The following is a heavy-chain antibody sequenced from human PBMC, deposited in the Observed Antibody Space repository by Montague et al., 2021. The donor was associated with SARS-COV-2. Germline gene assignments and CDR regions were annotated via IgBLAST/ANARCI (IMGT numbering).Heavy chain of an antibody. J-gene: IGHJ4*02. CDR3: ARREYSYGWGD. Sequence: SETLSLTCTVTGGPISGSSDDWGWIRQSPGKGLEWIASVYYSGNTYYXPSLKSRLTISVDTSKNQFSLKLNSVTAADTALYYCARREYSYGWGDWGQGTLVTVSS. CDR2: VYYSGNT. D-gene: IGHD5-18*01. V-gene: IGHV4-39*01. CDR1: GGPISGSSDD.